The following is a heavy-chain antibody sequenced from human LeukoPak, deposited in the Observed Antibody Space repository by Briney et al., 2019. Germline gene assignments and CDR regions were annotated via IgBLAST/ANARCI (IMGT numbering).Heavy chain of an antibody. Sequence: SGTLSLTCTVSGGSISSGGYYWSWIRQHPGKGLEWIGYIYYSGSTYYNPSLESRVTISVDTSKNQFSLKLNSVTAADTAVYYCARDQIGDYLFDYWGQGTLVTVSS. D-gene: IGHD4-17*01. J-gene: IGHJ4*02. CDR2: IYYSGST. CDR1: GGSISSGGYY. CDR3: ARDQIGDYLFDY. V-gene: IGHV4-31*03.